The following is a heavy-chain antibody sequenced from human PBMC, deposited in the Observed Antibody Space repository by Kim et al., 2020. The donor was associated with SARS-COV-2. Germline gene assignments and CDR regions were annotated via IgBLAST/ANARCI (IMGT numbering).Heavy chain of an antibody. V-gene: IGHV4-59*09. D-gene: IGHD6-13*01. CDR3: ARGESSSWYNWFDP. Sequence: NPSLKSRVTISVDTSKNQLSLKLSSVTAAEPAVYYCARGESSSWYNWFDPWGQGTLVPVSS. J-gene: IGHJ5*02.